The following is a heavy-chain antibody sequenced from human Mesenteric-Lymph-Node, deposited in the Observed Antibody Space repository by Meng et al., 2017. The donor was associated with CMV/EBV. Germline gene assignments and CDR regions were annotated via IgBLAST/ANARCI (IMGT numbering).Heavy chain of an antibody. V-gene: IGHV3-53*01. Sequence: GGSLRLSCAASGFTVSSSYMSWVRQAPGKGLEWVSVIYSGGSTYYADSVKGRFTISRDNSKNTLYLQMNSLRAEDTAVYYCARDFDCSSTSCQRVDYWGQGTLVTVSS. D-gene: IGHD2-2*01. CDR2: IYSGGST. J-gene: IGHJ4*02. CDR1: GFTVSSSY. CDR3: ARDFDCSSTSCQRVDY.